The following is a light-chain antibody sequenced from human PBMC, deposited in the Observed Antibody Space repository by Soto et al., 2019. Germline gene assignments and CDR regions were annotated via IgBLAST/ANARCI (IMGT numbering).Light chain of an antibody. CDR3: QHYGRSAYT. Sequence: EIVLTQSPGTLSLSPGERATLSCRASQSVSSNYLAWYQQKPGQAPRLLIYAASSRATGIPDRFSGSGSGTDFTLTISRLEPEDFAVYYCQHYGRSAYTFGQGTKLEIK. V-gene: IGKV3-20*01. CDR2: AAS. J-gene: IGKJ2*01. CDR1: QSVSSNY.